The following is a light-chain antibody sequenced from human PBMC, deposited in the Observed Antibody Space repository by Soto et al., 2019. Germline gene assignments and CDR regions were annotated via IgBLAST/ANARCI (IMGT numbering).Light chain of an antibody. Sequence: QSVLTQPPSASGSPGQSVAISCTGTSSDVGGYNYVSWYQQHPGKAPKLMIYEVNKRPSGVPDRFSGSKSGNTASLTVSALQADDEADYYCSAYAGSSNVFGTGTKGTVL. J-gene: IGLJ1*01. CDR3: SAYAGSSNV. V-gene: IGLV2-8*01. CDR1: SSDVGGYNY. CDR2: EVN.